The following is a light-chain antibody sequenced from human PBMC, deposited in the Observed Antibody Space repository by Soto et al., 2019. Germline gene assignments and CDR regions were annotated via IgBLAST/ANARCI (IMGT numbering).Light chain of an antibody. CDR3: QQFNNYPLT. J-gene: IGKJ5*01. CDR2: DAS. V-gene: IGKV1D-13*01. CDR1: QGISSA. Sequence: AIQFTQSPSSLSASVGDRVTITCRASQGISSAVAWYQQKPGKPPKLLMYDASSLESGVPPRFSGSGSGTDFTLSSSSLQPEDFATYYCQQFNNYPLTFGQGTRLEIK.